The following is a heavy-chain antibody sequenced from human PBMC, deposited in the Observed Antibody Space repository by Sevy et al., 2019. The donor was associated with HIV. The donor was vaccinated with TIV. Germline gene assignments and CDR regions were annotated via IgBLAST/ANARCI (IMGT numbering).Heavy chain of an antibody. D-gene: IGHD3-10*01. CDR2: IWYDGSNK. CDR1: GFTFSSYG. Sequence: GGSLRLSCAAPGFTFSSYGMHWVRQAPGKGLEWVAVIWYDGSNKDYADSVKGRFTISRDNSKNTLYLQMNSLRAEDTAVYYCAKVIMVRGVISAFDIWGQGTMVTVSS. V-gene: IGHV3-33*06. J-gene: IGHJ3*02. CDR3: AKVIMVRGVISAFDI.